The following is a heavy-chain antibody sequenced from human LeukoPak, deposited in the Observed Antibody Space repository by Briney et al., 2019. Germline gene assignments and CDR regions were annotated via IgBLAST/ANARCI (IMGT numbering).Heavy chain of an antibody. J-gene: IGHJ4*02. D-gene: IGHD2-15*01. CDR3: AKQLGYCSDGSCYFPY. Sequence: GGSLRLSCATSGFTFSSSAMSWVRQAPGKGLEWVSAISNNGGYTYYADSVQGRFTISRDNSKSTLCLQMNSLRAEDTAVYYCAKQLGYCSDGSCYFPYWGQGTLVTVSS. CDR2: ISNNGGYT. V-gene: IGHV3-23*01. CDR1: GFTFSSSA.